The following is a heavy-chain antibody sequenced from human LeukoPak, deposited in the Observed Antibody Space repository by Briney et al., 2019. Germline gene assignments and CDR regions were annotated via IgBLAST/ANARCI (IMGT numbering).Heavy chain of an antibody. CDR2: IYPGDSDT. Sequence: GESLKISCKGSGYSFTSYWIGWVRQMPGKGLEWMGIIYPGDSDTRYSPSFQGQVTISADKSISTAYLRWSSLKVSDTAMYYCARPGSRWLQYFDYWGQGTLVTVSS. CDR1: GYSFTSYW. D-gene: IGHD5-24*01. CDR3: ARPGSRWLQYFDY. V-gene: IGHV5-51*01. J-gene: IGHJ4*02.